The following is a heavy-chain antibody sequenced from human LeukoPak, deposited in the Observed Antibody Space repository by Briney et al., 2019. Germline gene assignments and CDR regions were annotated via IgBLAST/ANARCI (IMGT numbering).Heavy chain of an antibody. Sequence: GGSLRLSCAASGFTFSTYGIHWVRQAPGKGLEWVAFMRYDGTNKWYADSVKGRFTISRDNSKNMLYLQMNSLRAEDTAVYHCAKDRDYGDYPSAYYYYMDVWGKGTPVTVSS. CDR3: AKDRDYGDYPSAYYYYMDV. D-gene: IGHD4-17*01. CDR1: GFTFSTYG. J-gene: IGHJ6*03. V-gene: IGHV3-30*02. CDR2: MRYDGTNK.